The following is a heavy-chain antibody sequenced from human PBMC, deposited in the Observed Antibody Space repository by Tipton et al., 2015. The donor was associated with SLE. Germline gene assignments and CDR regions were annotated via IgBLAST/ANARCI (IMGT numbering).Heavy chain of an antibody. CDR2: ISNSGSII. CDR1: GFTFSTYE. CDR3: ARDLPKEVERRYFDY. J-gene: IGHJ4*02. D-gene: IGHD1-1*01. V-gene: IGHV3-48*03. Sequence: GSLRLSCAASGFTFSTYEMNWVRQAPGKGLEWVSYISNSGSIIYYADSVKGRFTISRDNAKNSLYPQMNSLRAEDTAVYYCARDLPKEVERRYFDYWGQGTLVTVSS.